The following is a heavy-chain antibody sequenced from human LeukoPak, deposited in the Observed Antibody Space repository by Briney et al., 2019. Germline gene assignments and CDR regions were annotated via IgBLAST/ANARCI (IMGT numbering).Heavy chain of an antibody. CDR3: ARDGCGGDCQYYFDY. V-gene: IGHV3-66*02. J-gene: IGHJ4*02. Sequence: GGSLRLSCAASGFTFSTYWMSWVRQAPGKGLEWVSVIYSGGSTYYADSVKGRFTISRDNSKNTLYLQMNSLRAEDTAVYYCARDGCGGDCQYYFDYWGQGTLVTVSS. CDR1: GFTFSTYW. D-gene: IGHD2-21*01. CDR2: IYSGGST.